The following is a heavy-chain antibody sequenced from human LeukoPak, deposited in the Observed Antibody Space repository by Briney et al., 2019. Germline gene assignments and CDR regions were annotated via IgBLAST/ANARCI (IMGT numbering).Heavy chain of an antibody. CDR1: GFTFSSYE. V-gene: IGHV3-48*03. Sequence: GGSLRLSCAASGFTFSSYEMNWVRQAPGKGLEWVSYISSSGSTIYYADSVKGRFTISSDNAKNSLYLQMNSLRAEDTAVYYCARDLLGSYGFGGGDYWGQGTLVTVSS. J-gene: IGHJ4*02. D-gene: IGHD5-18*01. CDR2: ISSSGSTI. CDR3: ARDLLGSYGFGGGDY.